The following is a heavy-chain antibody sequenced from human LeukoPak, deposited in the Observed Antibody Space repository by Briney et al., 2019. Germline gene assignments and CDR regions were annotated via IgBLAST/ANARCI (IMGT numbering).Heavy chain of an antibody. CDR1: GGTFSSYA. CDR3: ARAGLGGIDTAIAPGDY. J-gene: IGHJ4*02. D-gene: IGHD5-18*01. V-gene: IGHV1-69*04. Sequence: ASVKVSCKASGGTFSSYAISWVRQAPGQGLEWMGRIIPILGIANYAQKFQGRVTITADKSTSTAYMELSSLRSEDTAVYYCARAGLGGIDTAIAPGDYWGQGTLVTVSS. CDR2: IIPILGIA.